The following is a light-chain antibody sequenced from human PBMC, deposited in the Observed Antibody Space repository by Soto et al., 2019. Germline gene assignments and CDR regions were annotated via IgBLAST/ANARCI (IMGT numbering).Light chain of an antibody. CDR2: GAS. CDR3: QQYNDWPPELT. CDR1: QSVSSN. V-gene: IGKV3-15*01. J-gene: IGKJ4*01. Sequence: EIMMTQSPATLSVSPGERATLSCWASQSVSSNLAWYQQRPGQAPRLLIYGASTRAAGIPARLRGSGSGTDFTLTISVLQSEDSAVYYCQQYNDWPPELTFGGGTEVEIK.